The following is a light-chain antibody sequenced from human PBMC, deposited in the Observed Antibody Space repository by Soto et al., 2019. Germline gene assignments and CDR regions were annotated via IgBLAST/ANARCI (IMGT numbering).Light chain of an antibody. V-gene: IGLV2-14*01. J-gene: IGLJ1*01. CDR1: NSDIGVYNY. CDR3: SSYTTSRAYV. Sequence: QSVLTQPASVSGSPGQSITISCTGTNSDIGVYNYVSWYQQHPGRAPKLIIYEVSHRPSGVSNRFSGSKSANTASLSISGLQAEDEADYYCSSYTTSRAYVFGIGTKVTVL. CDR2: EVS.